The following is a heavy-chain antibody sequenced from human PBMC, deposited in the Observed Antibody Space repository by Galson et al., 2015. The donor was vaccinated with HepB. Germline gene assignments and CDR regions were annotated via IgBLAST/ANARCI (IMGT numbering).Heavy chain of an antibody. V-gene: IGHV3-30*19. D-gene: IGHD2-2*01. CDR2: ISYDGSNK. CDR1: GFTFSSYG. Sequence: SLRLSCAASGFTFSSYGMHWVRQAPGKGLEWVAVISYDGSNKYYADSVKGRFTISRDNSKNTLYLQMNGLRAEDTAVYYCARDRVVPSAKGPLDYWGQGTLVTVSS. J-gene: IGHJ4*02. CDR3: ARDRVVPSAKGPLDY.